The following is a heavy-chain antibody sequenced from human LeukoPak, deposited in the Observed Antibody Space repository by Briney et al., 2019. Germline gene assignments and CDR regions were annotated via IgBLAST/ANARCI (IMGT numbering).Heavy chain of an antibody. Sequence: PSETLSLTCAVYGGSFSGYYWSWIRQPPGKGLEWIGEINHSGSTNYNPSLKSRVTISVDTSKNQFSLKLSSVTAADTAVYYCARWRSYYTQYYLDYWGQGALVTVSS. J-gene: IGHJ4*02. CDR2: INHSGST. V-gene: IGHV4-34*01. D-gene: IGHD1-26*01. CDR1: GGSFSGYY. CDR3: ARWRSYYTQYYLDY.